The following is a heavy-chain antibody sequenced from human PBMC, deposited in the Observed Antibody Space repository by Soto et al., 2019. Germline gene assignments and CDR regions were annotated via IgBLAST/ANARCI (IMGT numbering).Heavy chain of an antibody. Sequence: QVQLQESGPGLVKPSGTLSLTCGVSGASISKINRWTWVRQAPEKGLEWIGEIYYSGSTNYNPSLKSRVAISIDKSKNQFSLMLNSVNAADTALYYCARDRGGDAFDIWGQGTMVTVSS. V-gene: IGHV4-4*02. D-gene: IGHD3-10*01. CDR2: IYYSGST. CDR1: GASISKINR. J-gene: IGHJ3*02. CDR3: ARDRGGDAFDI.